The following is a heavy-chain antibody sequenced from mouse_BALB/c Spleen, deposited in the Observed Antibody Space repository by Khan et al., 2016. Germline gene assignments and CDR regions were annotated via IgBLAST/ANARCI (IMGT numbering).Heavy chain of an antibody. CDR2: ISSGSSAI. Sequence: EVELVESGGGLVQPGGSRKLSCAASGFTFSSFGMHWVRQAPEKGLEWVAYISSGSSAIYYEDTVKGRFTISRDNPKNTLLLQMTSLRSEDTAMYYCARHYGNYERGWFAYWGQGTLVTVSA. V-gene: IGHV5-17*02. J-gene: IGHJ3*01. D-gene: IGHD2-1*01. CDR1: GFTFSSFG. CDR3: ARHYGNYERGWFAY.